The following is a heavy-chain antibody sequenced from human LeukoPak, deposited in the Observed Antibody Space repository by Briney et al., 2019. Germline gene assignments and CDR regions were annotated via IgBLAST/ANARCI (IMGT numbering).Heavy chain of an antibody. CDR2: ISWNSGSI. CDR1: GFTFDDYA. Sequence: GGSLRLSCAASGFTFDDYAMHWVRQAPGKGLEWVSGISWNSGSIGYADSVKGRFTTSRDNAKNSLYLQMNSLRAEDTALYYCAKDIGYGDHDQGVHYWGQGTLVTVSS. J-gene: IGHJ4*02. V-gene: IGHV3-9*01. CDR3: AKDIGYGDHDQGVHY. D-gene: IGHD4-17*01.